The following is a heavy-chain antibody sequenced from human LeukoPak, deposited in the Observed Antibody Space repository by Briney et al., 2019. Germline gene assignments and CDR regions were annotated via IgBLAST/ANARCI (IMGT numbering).Heavy chain of an antibody. Sequence: PGGSLRLPCAASGFTFSSYGMHWVRQAPGKGLEWVAVIWYDGSNKYYADSVKGRFTISRDNSKNTLYLQMNSLRAEDTAVYYCARLGGDYGMDVWGQGTTVTVSS. CDR2: IWYDGSNK. V-gene: IGHV3-33*01. CDR1: GFTFSSYG. CDR3: ARLGGDYGMDV. D-gene: IGHD3-10*01. J-gene: IGHJ6*02.